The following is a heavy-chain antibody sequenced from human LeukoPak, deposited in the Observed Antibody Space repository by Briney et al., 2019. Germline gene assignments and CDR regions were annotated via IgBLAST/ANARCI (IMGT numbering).Heavy chain of an antibody. D-gene: IGHD4-17*01. CDR3: ARPYDDYGLSY. V-gene: IGHV4-39*01. CDR2: IYYSGST. CDR1: GGSISSSSYY. J-gene: IGHJ4*02. Sequence: SETLSLTCTVSGGSISSSSYYWGWIRQPPGKGLEWIGSIYYSGSTYYNPSLKSRVTISVDTSKNQFSLKLSSVTAADTAVYYCARPYDDYGLSYWGQGTLVTVSS.